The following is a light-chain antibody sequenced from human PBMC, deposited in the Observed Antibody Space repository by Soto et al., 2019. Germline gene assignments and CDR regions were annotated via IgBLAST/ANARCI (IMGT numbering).Light chain of an antibody. V-gene: IGLV2-14*01. CDR3: SSYSSARTFYV. Sequence: QSVLTQPASVSGSPGQSITISCAAASSDDGGYNRVSWYQQHPGQAPKLMIYDVTNRPSGVSHRFSGSKSGNTASLTISGFQAENEADYYGSSYSSARTFYVSGTGTKVTVL. J-gene: IGLJ1*01. CDR2: DVT. CDR1: SSDDGGYNR.